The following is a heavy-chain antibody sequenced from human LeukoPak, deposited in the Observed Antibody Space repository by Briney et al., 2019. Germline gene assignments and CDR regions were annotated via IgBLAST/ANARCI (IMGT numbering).Heavy chain of an antibody. CDR3: ARDGVLWFGEFALSNWFDP. J-gene: IGHJ5*02. V-gene: IGHV3-30*04. D-gene: IGHD3-10*01. Sequence: GGSLRLSCAASGFTFSSYAMHWVRQAPGKGLEWVAVISYDGSNKYYADSVKGRFTISRDNSKNTLYLQMNSLRAEDTAVYYCARDGVLWFGEFALSNWFDPRGQGTLVTVSS. CDR1: GFTFSSYA. CDR2: ISYDGSNK.